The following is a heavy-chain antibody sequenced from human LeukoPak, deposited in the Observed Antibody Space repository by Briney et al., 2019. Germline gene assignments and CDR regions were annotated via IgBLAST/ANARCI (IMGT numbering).Heavy chain of an antibody. D-gene: IGHD3-22*01. CDR3: ARDPHEYYYDSSGSFDY. Sequence: GASVKVSCKASGYTFTSYGISWVRQAPGQGLEWMGWISAYNGNTNYAQKLQGRVTMTTDTSTSTAYMELRSLRSDDTAVYCCARDPHEYYYDSSGSFDYWGQGTLVTVSS. J-gene: IGHJ4*02. V-gene: IGHV1-18*01. CDR1: GYTFTSYG. CDR2: ISAYNGNT.